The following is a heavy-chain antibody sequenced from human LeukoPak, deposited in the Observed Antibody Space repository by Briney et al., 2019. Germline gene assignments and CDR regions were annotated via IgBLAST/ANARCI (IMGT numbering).Heavy chain of an antibody. CDR2: MSSNGGTT. Sequence: PGGSLRLSCAASGFTSSSYAMHWVRQAPGKGLEYVSAMSSNGGTTDYANSVKGRFTISRDNSKNTLYLQMGSLRAEDMAVYYCARVGDVGPFDYWGQGTLVTVSS. CDR3: ARVGDVGPFDY. D-gene: IGHD1-26*01. J-gene: IGHJ4*02. V-gene: IGHV3-64*01. CDR1: GFTSSSYA.